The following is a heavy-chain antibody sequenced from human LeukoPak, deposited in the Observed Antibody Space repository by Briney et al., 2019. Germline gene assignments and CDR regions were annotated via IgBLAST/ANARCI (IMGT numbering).Heavy chain of an antibody. V-gene: IGHV4-59*01. CDR1: GGSISSYY. D-gene: IGHD3-22*01. CDR2: IYYSGST. Sequence: SETLSLTCTVSGGSISSYYWSWIRQPPGKELEWIGYIYYSGSTNYNPSLKSRVTISVDTSKNQFSLKLSSVTAADTAVYYCAGSSGYTFGSYYYYYGMDVWGQGTTVTVSS. CDR3: AGSSGYTFGSYYYYYGMDV. J-gene: IGHJ6*02.